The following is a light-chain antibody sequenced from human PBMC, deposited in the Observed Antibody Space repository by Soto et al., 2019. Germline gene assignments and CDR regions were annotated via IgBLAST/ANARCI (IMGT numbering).Light chain of an antibody. V-gene: IGLV1-51*02. CDR3: GTWDNSLTAWV. CDR2: EDY. CDR1: SSNIGDNY. J-gene: IGLJ3*02. Sequence: QSVLTKPPSVSAAPGQKVTISCSGSSSNIGDNYVSWYQQLPGTAPKLLISEDYNRPSGIPDRFSGSKSGTSAALGITGLQTGDEGDYFCGTWDNSLTAWVFGGGTQLTVL.